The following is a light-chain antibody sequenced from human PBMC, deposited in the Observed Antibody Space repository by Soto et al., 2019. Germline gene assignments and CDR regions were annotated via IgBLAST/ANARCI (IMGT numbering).Light chain of an antibody. J-gene: IGKJ5*01. CDR1: QSVSYSY. Sequence: EIVWTQSPGTLSLSPGERSTLSFSASQSVSYSYLAWYQQKPGQAPRLLVYGASSRATGIPARFSGSGSGTDFTLTISSLEPEDFAVYYCQQRSNWPITFGQGTRLEIK. V-gene: IGKV3-11*01. CDR2: GAS. CDR3: QQRSNWPIT.